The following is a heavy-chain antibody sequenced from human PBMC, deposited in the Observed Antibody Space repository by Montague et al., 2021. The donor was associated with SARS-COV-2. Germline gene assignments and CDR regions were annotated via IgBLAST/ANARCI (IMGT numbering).Heavy chain of an antibody. D-gene: IGHD3-9*01. Sequence: SETLSLTCTVSGGSISSYYWNWIRQPPGKGLEWVAHIYYSGSINYNPSLNSRVTISVDTSKNQFSLKLSSVTAADTAVYYCARSRENYNILTGYPYYFDYWGQGTLVTVSS. J-gene: IGHJ4*02. V-gene: IGHV4-59*01. CDR1: GGSISSYY. CDR3: ARSRENYNILTGYPYYFDY. CDR2: IYYSGSI.